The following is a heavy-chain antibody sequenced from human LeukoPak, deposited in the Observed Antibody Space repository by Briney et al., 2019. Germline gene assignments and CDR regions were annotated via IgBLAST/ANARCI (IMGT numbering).Heavy chain of an antibody. CDR3: AREPGEMATITQLL. D-gene: IGHD5-24*01. CDR1: GGSISSSSYY. J-gene: IGHJ4*02. V-gene: IGHV4-39*07. Sequence: SETLSLTCTVSGGSISSSSYYWGWIRQPPGKGLEWIGSIYYSGSTYYNPSLKSRVTISVDTSKNQFSLKLSSVTAADTAVYYCAREPGEMATITQLLWGQGTLVTVSS. CDR2: IYYSGST.